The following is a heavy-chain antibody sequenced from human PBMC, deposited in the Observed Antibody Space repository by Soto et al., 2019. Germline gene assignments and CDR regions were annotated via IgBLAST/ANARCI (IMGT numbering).Heavy chain of an antibody. V-gene: IGHV3-53*01. CDR1: GFTVSSKY. CDR3: VQTTGWPGFDF. J-gene: IGHJ4*02. Sequence: EVQLVESGGGLIQPGGSLRLSCAASGFTVSSKYMTWVRQAPGKGLEWVSVIYGGGTTYYADSVKGRFTISRENSKNTLYIQVNSLRDEDTAVYDCVQTTGWPGFDFWGQGTLVTVSS. CDR2: IYGGGTT. D-gene: IGHD6-19*01.